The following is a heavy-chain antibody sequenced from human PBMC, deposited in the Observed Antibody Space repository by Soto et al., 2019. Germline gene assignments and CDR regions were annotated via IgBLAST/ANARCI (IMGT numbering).Heavy chain of an antibody. CDR2: ISSNGGST. D-gene: IGHD6-6*01. CDR1: GFTFSSYA. J-gene: IGHJ5*02. V-gene: IGHV3-64*01. CDR3: ARGPYIAARHNWFDP. Sequence: GSLRLSCAASGFTFSSYAMHWVRQAPGKGLEYVSAISSNGGSTYYANSVKGRFTISRDNSKNTLYLQMGSLRAEDMAVYYCARGPYIAARHNWFDPWGQGTLVTVSS.